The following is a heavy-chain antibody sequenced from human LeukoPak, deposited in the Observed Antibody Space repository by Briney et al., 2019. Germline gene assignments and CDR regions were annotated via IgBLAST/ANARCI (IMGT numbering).Heavy chain of an antibody. V-gene: IGHV3-30*02. D-gene: IGHD3-16*01. Sequence: GGSLRLSCAVSGFTLNNYGIHWGRHAPGQGLEWVAYMRSDETIKYYADPVKSRFTMSRDNTKNTLFLQMKSLRPEDSAMYYCANWGLQGHWYFDLWGRGTLVTVSS. J-gene: IGHJ2*01. CDR3: ANWGLQGHWYFDL. CDR1: GFTLNNYG. CDR2: MRSDETIK.